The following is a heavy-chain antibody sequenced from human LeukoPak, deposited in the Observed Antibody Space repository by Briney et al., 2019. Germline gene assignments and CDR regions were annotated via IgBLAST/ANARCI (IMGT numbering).Heavy chain of an antibody. V-gene: IGHV4-4*07. CDR2: ISTTGNS. J-gene: IGHJ6*02. Sequence: PSETLSLTCTVAGGSISDYFWTWIRQPAGKGLEWIGRISTTGNSNYSPSLKSRVTMSLDTSKNQFSLRLSSVTAADTAVYYCTRAVCSGGSCYSRDFYYGMDLWGQGTTVTVSS. D-gene: IGHD2-15*01. CDR1: GGSISDYF. CDR3: TRAVCSGGSCYSRDFYYGMDL.